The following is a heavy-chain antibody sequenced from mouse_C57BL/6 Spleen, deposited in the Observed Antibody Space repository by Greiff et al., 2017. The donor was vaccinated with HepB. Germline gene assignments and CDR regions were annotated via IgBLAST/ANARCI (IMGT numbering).Heavy chain of an antibody. CDR3: ARRVITRYFDY. CDR1: GFTFSSYT. D-gene: IGHD1-1*01. V-gene: IGHV5-9*04. Sequence: VQGVESGGGLVKPGGSLKLSCAASGFTFSSYTMSWVRQTPEKRLEWVATISGGGGNTYYPDSVKGRFTISRDNAKNTLYLQMSSLRSEDTALYYCARRVITRYFDYWGQGTTLTVSS. J-gene: IGHJ2*01. CDR2: ISGGGGNT.